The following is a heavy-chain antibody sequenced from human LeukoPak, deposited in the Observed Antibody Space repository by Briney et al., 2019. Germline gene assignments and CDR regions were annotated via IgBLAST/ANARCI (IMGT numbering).Heavy chain of an antibody. CDR1: GYTFTGYY. Sequence: ASVKVSCKASGYTFTGYYMHWVRQAPGQGLEWMGWINPNSGGTNYAQKFQGRFTMTRHTSISTAYMELSRLRSDVTAVYYCASQWISIGLYYYGMDVWGQGTTVTVSS. V-gene: IGHV1-2*02. CDR3: ASQWISIGLYYYGMDV. CDR2: INPNSGGT. J-gene: IGHJ6*02. D-gene: IGHD3-22*01.